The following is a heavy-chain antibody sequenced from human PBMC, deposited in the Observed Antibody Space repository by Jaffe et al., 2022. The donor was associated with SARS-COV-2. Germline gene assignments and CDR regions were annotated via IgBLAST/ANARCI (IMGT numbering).Heavy chain of an antibody. J-gene: IGHJ5*02. CDR2: ISYDGSEK. D-gene: IGHD1-26*01. Sequence: QAQLVESGGGVVQPGRSLRLSCAASGFSFSSHAMHWVRQAPGKGLECVGLISYDGSEKHYADSVKGRFTISRDNSKNTLYLQMNSLRAEDTAMYYCAGEVGAKIIDHWGQGTLVTVSS. CDR3: AGEVGAKIIDH. V-gene: IGHV3-30*04. CDR1: GFSFSSHA.